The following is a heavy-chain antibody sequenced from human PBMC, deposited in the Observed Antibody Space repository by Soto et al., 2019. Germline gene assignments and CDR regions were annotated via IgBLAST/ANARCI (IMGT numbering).Heavy chain of an antibody. CDR2: ISGSGGST. CDR1: GFTFSSYA. V-gene: IGHV3-23*01. CDR3: AKNGLSNSPSAIDS. Sequence: EVQLLESGGGLVQPGGSLRLSCAASGFTFSSYAMSWVRQAPGKGLEWVSAISGSGGSTYYTDSVKGRFLVSRDNSGNTLFLQMNSLRAEDTAIYFCAKNGLSNSPSAIDSWGQGTLVTVSS. D-gene: IGHD1-1*01. J-gene: IGHJ4*02.